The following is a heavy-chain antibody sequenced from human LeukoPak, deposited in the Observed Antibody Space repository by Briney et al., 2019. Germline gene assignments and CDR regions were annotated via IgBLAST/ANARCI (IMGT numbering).Heavy chain of an antibody. J-gene: IGHJ3*02. V-gene: IGHV4-31*03. Sequence: PSETLSLTCTVSGGSISSGGYYWSWIRQHPGKGLEWIGYIYYSGSTYYNPSLKSRVTISVDTSKNQFSLKLSSVTAADTAVYYCARDPTYYYDSSGYSHAFDIWGQGTMVTVSS. D-gene: IGHD3-22*01. CDR3: ARDPTYYYDSSGYSHAFDI. CDR1: GGSISSGGYY. CDR2: IYYSGST.